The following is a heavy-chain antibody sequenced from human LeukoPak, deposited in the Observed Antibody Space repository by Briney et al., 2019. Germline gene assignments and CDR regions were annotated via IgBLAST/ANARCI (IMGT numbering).Heavy chain of an antibody. D-gene: IGHD4-17*01. CDR2: ISSSSSYI. J-gene: IGHJ3*02. CDR3: AREGYGDTDGAFDI. CDR1: GFTFSSYS. Sequence: GGSLRLSCAAPGFTFSSYSMNWVRQAPGKGLEWVSSISSSSSYIYYADSVKGRFTISRDNAKNSLYLQMNSLRAEDTAVYYCAREGYGDTDGAFDIWGQGTMVTVSS. V-gene: IGHV3-21*01.